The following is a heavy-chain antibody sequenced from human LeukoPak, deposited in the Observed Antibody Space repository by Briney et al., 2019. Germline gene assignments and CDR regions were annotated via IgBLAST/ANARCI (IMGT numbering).Heavy chain of an antibody. CDR1: GGSFSGYY. Sequence: SETLSLTCAVYGGSFSGYYWSWIRQPPGKGLEWIGEINHSGSTNYNPSLKSRVTISVDTSKNQFSLKLSSVTAADTAVYYCARLGITMVRGVIITKFDPWGQGTLVTVSS. D-gene: IGHD3-10*01. CDR2: INHSGST. J-gene: IGHJ5*02. CDR3: ARLGITMVRGVIITKFDP. V-gene: IGHV4-34*01.